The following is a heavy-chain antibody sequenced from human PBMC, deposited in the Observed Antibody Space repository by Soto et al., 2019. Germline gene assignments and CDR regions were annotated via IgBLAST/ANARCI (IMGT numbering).Heavy chain of an antibody. CDR1: GFTFSSYS. D-gene: IGHD1-7*01. Sequence: EVQLVESGGGLVKPGGSLRLSCAASGFTFSSYSMNWVRQAPGKGLEWVSSISSSSSYIYYADSVKGRFTISRDNAKNSLYLQMNRLRAEDTAVYYCARDGGNWNYHSGDYYYYGMDVGGQGTTVTVSS. CDR2: ISSSSSYI. CDR3: ARDGGNWNYHSGDYYYYGMDV. J-gene: IGHJ6*02. V-gene: IGHV3-21*01.